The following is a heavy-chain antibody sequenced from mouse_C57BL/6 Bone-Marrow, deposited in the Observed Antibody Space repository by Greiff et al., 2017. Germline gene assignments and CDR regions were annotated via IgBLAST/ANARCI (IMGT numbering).Heavy chain of an antibody. D-gene: IGHD1-1*01. Sequence: QVQLQQPGAELVKPGASVKLSCKASGYTFTSYWMHWVKQRPGRGLEWIGRIDPNSGGTKYNEKFKSKATLTVDKPSSTAYMQLSSLTSEDSAVYDCAGTTVVATDYAMDDWGQGTSVTVSS. CDR1: GYTFTSYW. V-gene: IGHV1-72*01. J-gene: IGHJ4*01. CDR2: IDPNSGGT. CDR3: AGTTVVATDYAMDD.